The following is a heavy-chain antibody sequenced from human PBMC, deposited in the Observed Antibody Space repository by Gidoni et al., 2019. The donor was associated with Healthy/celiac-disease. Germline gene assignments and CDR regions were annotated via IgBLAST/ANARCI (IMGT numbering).Heavy chain of an antibody. CDR1: GFTFSSYA. Sequence: QVQLVESGGGVVQPGRSLRLSCAAAGFTFSSYAMHWVRQAPGKGLEWVAVISYDGSNKYYADSVKGRFTISRDNSKNTLYLQMNSLRAEDTAVYYCARDERITMVRGDNYFDYWGQGTLVTVSS. CDR3: ARDERITMVRGDNYFDY. V-gene: IGHV3-30-3*01. J-gene: IGHJ4*02. CDR2: ISYDGSNK. D-gene: IGHD3-10*01.